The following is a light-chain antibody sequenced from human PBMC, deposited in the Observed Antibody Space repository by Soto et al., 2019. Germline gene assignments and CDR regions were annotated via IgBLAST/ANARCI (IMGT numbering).Light chain of an antibody. CDR2: EVS. V-gene: IGLV2-14*01. J-gene: IGLJ3*02. Sequence: QSALTQPASVSGSPGQSITISCTGTSSDVGAYNYVSWYQQHPGKAPKRMIYEVSNRPSGVSNRFSGSKSGNTASLTISGLQAEDEGDYYCSSYTSGSTWVFGGGTKLTVL. CDR1: SSDVGAYNY. CDR3: SSYTSGSTWV.